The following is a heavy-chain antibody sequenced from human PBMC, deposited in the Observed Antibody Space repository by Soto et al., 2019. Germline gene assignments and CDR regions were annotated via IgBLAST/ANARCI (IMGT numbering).Heavy chain of an antibody. V-gene: IGHV1-58*02. CDR2: IVVGSGNT. Sequence: GASVKVSCKASGFTFTSSAMQWVRQARGQRLEWIGWIVVGSGNTNYAQKFQERVTITRDMSTSTAYMELSSLRSEDTAVFYCARNGDLYCGGDCPLDYWGQGTLVTVSS. CDR1: GFTFTSSA. J-gene: IGHJ4*02. CDR3: ARNGDLYCGGDCPLDY. D-gene: IGHD2-21*02.